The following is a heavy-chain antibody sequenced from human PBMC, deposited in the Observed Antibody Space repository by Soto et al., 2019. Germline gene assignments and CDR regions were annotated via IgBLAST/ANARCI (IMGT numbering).Heavy chain of an antibody. V-gene: IGHV1-69*06. CDR1: GGTFGTYA. J-gene: IGHJ5*02. CDR2: IIPVFNTV. CDR3: AGDPGSTSPHP. D-gene: IGHD2-2*01. Sequence: QVQLVQSGADVKKPGSSVKVSCKASGGTFGTYAISWVRQAPGQGLEWMGAIIPVFNTVNYAHQFQGRVAITADKSTSTVYMELLSLNSEDTAVYYCAGDPGSTSPHPWGQGTLVSVSS.